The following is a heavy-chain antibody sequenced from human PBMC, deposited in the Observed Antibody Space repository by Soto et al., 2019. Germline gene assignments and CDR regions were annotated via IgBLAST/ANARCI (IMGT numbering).Heavy chain of an antibody. CDR3: AKDRIGVEVATIESGLFDY. CDR1: GFTFSSYG. J-gene: IGHJ4*02. V-gene: IGHV3-30*18. CDR2: ISYDGSNK. Sequence: GGSLRLSCAASGFTFSSYGMHWVRQAPGKGLEWVAVISYDGSNKYYADSVKGRFTISRDNSKNTLYLQMNSLRPEDTAVYYSAKDRIGVEVATIESGLFDYWGQGTLVTISS. D-gene: IGHD5-12*01.